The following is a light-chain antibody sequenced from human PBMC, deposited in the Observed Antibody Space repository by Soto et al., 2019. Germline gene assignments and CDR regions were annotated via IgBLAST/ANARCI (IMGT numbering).Light chain of an antibody. J-gene: IGKJ2*01. Sequence: DIVMTQSPDSLAVSLGERATINCKSRQSVLYSSNNKHYLAWYQQKPGQPPKLLIYWASTRESGVPDRFSGGGSGTDFTLTISSLQAEDVAVYYCQQYYSTPYTFGQGTKLEIK. CDR3: QQYYSTPYT. CDR1: QSVLYSSNNKHY. V-gene: IGKV4-1*01. CDR2: WAS.